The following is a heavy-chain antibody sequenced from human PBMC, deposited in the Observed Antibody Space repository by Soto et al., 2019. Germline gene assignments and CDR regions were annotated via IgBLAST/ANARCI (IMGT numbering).Heavy chain of an antibody. V-gene: IGHV4-4*02. Sequence: QVQLQESGPGLVRPSGTLSLTCAVSGASISSSNWWSWVRQPPGKGLEWIGEIYHSGSTNYNPSLKSRVTISVGKSKNQVFLRLNSVTAADTAVYYCARYSSGFQGWGQGTPVTVYS. CDR3: ARYSSGFQG. CDR1: GASISSSNW. CDR2: IYHSGST. J-gene: IGHJ4*02. D-gene: IGHD6-19*01.